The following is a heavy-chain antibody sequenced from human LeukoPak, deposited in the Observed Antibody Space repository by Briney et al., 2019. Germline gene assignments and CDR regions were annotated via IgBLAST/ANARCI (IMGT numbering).Heavy chain of an antibody. CDR2: FDPEDGET. CDR3: ATVAPEGWFDP. CDR1: GYTLTELS. V-gene: IGHV1-24*01. Sequence: ASVKVSCKVSGYTLTELSMHWVRQAPGKGLEWMGGFDPEDGETIYAQKFQGRVTMTEDTSTDTTHMELSSLRSEDTAVYYCATVAPEGWFDPWGQGTLVTVSS. J-gene: IGHJ5*02.